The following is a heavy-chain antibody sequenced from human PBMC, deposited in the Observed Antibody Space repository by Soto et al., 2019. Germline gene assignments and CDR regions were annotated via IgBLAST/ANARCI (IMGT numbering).Heavy chain of an antibody. Sequence: EVQLVESGGGLVQPGRSLRLSCAASGFTFDDYAMHWVRQLPGKGLEWVSGISWNSGSIGYADSVKGRFTISRDNAKNSLYLHMNNLRAQDTAFYYCAKDISTGTTTFSWFDPWGQGTLGTVSS. CDR1: GFTFDDYA. D-gene: IGHD1-1*01. CDR3: AKDISTGTTTFSWFDP. V-gene: IGHV3-9*01. J-gene: IGHJ5*02. CDR2: ISWNSGSI.